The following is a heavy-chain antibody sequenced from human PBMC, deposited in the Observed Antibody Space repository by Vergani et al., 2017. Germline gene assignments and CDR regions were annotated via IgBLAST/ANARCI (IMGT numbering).Heavy chain of an antibody. CDR3: ARSKSSRYYYDMDV. Sequence: QVQLVESGGGVVQPGRSLRLSCAASRFTFSSYAMHWVRQAPGKGLEWVAVISYDGNNKYYADSVTGRFTISRDNSKTTLYLQMNSLRAKDTAVYYCARSKSSRYYYDMDVWGKGTTVTVS. V-gene: IGHV3-30-3*01. D-gene: IGHD4-11*01. CDR1: RFTFSSYA. CDR2: ISYDGNNK. J-gene: IGHJ6*03.